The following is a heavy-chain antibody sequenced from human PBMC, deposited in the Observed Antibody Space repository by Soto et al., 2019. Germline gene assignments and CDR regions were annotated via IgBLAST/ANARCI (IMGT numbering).Heavy chain of an antibody. Sequence: SETLSLTCTVYGGSISDYYWSWIRQPPEKGQEKIREINHTGITNYNPSLKSRVTISVDMSKNQFSLKLCSVTAADTAVYYCARFYFVSSGYLPSPYYYYYGMDVWGQGTTVTVSS. CDR2: INHTGIT. CDR3: ARFYFVSSGYLPSPYYYYYGMDV. CDR1: GGSISDYY. V-gene: IGHV4-34*01. D-gene: IGHD3-22*01. J-gene: IGHJ6*02.